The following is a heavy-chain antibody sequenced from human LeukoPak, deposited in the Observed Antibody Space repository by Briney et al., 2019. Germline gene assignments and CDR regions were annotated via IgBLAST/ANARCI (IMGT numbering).Heavy chain of an antibody. Sequence: ASVKVSCKASGYTFTSYYMHWVRQAPGQGLEWMGIINPSGGSTSYAQKFQGRVTMTRDTSTSTAYMELSSLRSEDTAVYYCASAGYDGAFDYWGQGTLVTVSS. CDR1: GYTFTSYY. D-gene: IGHD5-12*01. V-gene: IGHV1-46*03. CDR3: ASAGYDGAFDY. J-gene: IGHJ4*02. CDR2: INPSGGST.